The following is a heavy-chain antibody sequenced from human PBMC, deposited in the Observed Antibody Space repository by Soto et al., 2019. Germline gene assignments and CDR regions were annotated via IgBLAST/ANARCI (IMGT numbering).Heavy chain of an antibody. Sequence: ASVKVSCRASGFTFSDYGFSWVRQAPGRGLEWMGWISAFNGETNYTQKSEGRVAMTTDAATTTAYMELRSLTVDDTAVYYCVRDQQWLLPVPLNFDYWGQGTVVTVSS. CDR2: ISAFNGET. CDR1: GFTFSDYG. V-gene: IGHV1-18*01. CDR3: VRDQQWLLPVPLNFDY. D-gene: IGHD6-19*01. J-gene: IGHJ4*02.